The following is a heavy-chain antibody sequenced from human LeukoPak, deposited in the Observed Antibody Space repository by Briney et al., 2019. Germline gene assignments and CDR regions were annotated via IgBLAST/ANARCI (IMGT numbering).Heavy chain of an antibody. D-gene: IGHD3-16*02. V-gene: IGHV4-59*01. CDR2: IYYSGST. J-gene: IGHJ4*02. Sequence: KTSETLSLTCTVSGGSISSYYWSWIRQPPGKGLEWIGYIYYSGSTNYNPSLKSRVTISVDTSKNQFSLKLSSVTAADTAVYYCARGANYDYVWGSYRFDYWGQGTLVTVSS. CDR1: GGSISSYY. CDR3: ARGANYDYVWGSYRFDY.